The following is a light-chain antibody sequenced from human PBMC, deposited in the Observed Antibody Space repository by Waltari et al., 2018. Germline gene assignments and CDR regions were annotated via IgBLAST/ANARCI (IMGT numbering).Light chain of an antibody. V-gene: IGKV3-15*01. J-gene: IGKJ1*01. CDR1: QSVSNN. CDR2: AAS. Sequence: EVVMTQSPATVSVSPGERVTLSCRASQSVSNNLAWYQQKPGRAPSVLIYAASTRATGIAARFSGSGFGTDFTLTITNLQSEDFAIYYCQQYKNWPTFGQGTKVEI. CDR3: QQYKNWPT.